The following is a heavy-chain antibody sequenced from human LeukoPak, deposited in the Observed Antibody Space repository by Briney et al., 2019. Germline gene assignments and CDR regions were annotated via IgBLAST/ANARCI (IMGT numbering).Heavy chain of an antibody. D-gene: IGHD2-15*01. J-gene: IGHJ6*02. V-gene: IGHV4-59*13. CDR2: IYYSGST. CDR3: ARVGGGNYYYYGMDV. CDR1: GGSISNYF. Sequence: SETLSLTCTVSGGSISNYFWSWVRQPREKGLEWVGYIYYSGSTNYNPSLKSRVTISVDTSKSQFSLKLNSVTAADTAVYYCARVGGGNYYYYGMDVWGQGTTVTVSS.